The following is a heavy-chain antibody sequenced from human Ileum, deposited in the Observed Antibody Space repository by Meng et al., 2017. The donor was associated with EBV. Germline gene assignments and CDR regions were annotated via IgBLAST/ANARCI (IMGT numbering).Heavy chain of an antibody. J-gene: IGHJ4*02. Sequence: VLLQERGPGLVKPSEPLPLTCIVSGGSISSYYWSWIRQPPGKGLEWIGYIYYSGSTNYNPSLKSRVTISVDTSKNQFSLNLSSVTAADTAVYYCARGGWSLDYWGQGTLVTVSS. CDR3: ARGGWSLDY. D-gene: IGHD2-15*01. CDR2: IYYSGST. CDR1: GGSISSYY. V-gene: IGHV4-59*08.